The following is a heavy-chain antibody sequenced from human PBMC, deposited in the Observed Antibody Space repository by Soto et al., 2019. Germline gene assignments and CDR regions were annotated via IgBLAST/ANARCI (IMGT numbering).Heavy chain of an antibody. J-gene: IGHJ6*03. CDR1: GGSISNSSYY. CDR2: IYYSGST. V-gene: IGHV4-39*01. D-gene: IGHD2-2*01. CDR3: ASSVVPAAQKFYYYYYMDV. Sequence: SETLSLTCTVSGGSISNSSYYWGWIRQPPGKGLEWIGSIYYSGSTYYNPSLKSRVTISVDTSKNQFSLKLSSVTAADTAVYYCASSVVPAAQKFYYYYYMDVWGKGTTVTVSS.